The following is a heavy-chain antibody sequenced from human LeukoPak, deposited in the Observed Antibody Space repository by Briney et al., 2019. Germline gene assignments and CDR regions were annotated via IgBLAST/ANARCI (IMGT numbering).Heavy chain of an antibody. CDR1: GYTFTDYY. CDR3: ARVPGRGIYRGYSYGFDY. V-gene: IGHV1-2*02. J-gene: IGHJ4*02. CDR2: INPNSGGT. Sequence: GASVKVSCKASGYTFTDYYMHWVRQAPGQGLEWMGWINPNSGGTNYAQKFQGRVTMTRDTSISTAYMELSRLRSDDTAVYYCARVPGRGIYRGYSYGFDYWGQGTLVTVSS. D-gene: IGHD5-18*01.